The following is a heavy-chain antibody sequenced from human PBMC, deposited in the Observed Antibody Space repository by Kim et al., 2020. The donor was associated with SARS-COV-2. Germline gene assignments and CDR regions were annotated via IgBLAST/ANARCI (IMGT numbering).Heavy chain of an antibody. CDR2: IWYDGRNK. V-gene: IGHV3-33*08. J-gene: IGHJ2*01. Sequence: GGSLRLSCAASGFTFSSDGMHWVRQAPGKGLEWVAVIWYDGRNKYYADSVKGRFTISRDNSKDTLYLQMNSLRAEDTAVYYCARDVASSGSNDWYFDLWGRGTLVTVSS. CDR1: GFTFSSDG. D-gene: IGHD6-19*01. CDR3: ARDVASSGSNDWYFDL.